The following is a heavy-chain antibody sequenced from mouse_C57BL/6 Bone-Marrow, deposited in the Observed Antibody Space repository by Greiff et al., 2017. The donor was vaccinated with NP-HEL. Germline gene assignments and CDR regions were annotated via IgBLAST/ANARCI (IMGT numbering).Heavy chain of an antibody. J-gene: IGHJ2*01. CDR2: IYPRSGNT. V-gene: IGHV1-81*01. CDR3: ARRGGGDY. D-gene: IGHD1-1*02. CDR1: GYTFTSYG. Sequence: VQRVESGAELARPGASVKLSCKASGYTFTSYGISWVKQRTGQGLEWIGEIYPRSGNTYYNEKFKGKATLTADKSSSTAYMELRSLTSEDSAVYFCARRGGGDYWGQGTTLTVSS.